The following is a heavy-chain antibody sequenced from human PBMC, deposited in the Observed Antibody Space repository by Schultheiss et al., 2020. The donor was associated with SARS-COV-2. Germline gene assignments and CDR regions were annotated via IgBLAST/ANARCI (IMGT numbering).Heavy chain of an antibody. V-gene: IGHV3-23*01. D-gene: IGHD2-21*02. CDR1: GFTFSSYA. Sequence: GGSLRLSCAPSGFTFSSYAMSWVRQAPGKGLEWVSAISGSGGSTYYADSVKGRFTISRDNSRNTLYLQMNSLRAEDTAVYYCARDQYCGGDCPTHFDYWGQGTLVTVSS. J-gene: IGHJ4*02. CDR2: ISGSGGST. CDR3: ARDQYCGGDCPTHFDY.